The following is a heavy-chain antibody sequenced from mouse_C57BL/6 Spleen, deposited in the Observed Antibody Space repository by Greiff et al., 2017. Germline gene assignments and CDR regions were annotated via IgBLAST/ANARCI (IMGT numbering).Heavy chain of an antibody. Sequence: EVKLMESGGGLVQPKGSLKLSCAASGFSFNTYAMNWVRQAPGQGLAWVARIRSKSNNYATYYADSVKDRFTISRDDSESMLYLQMNNLKTEDTAMYYCVRHVPLDYWGQGTTLTVSS. CDR1: GFSFNTYA. J-gene: IGHJ2*01. V-gene: IGHV10-1*01. CDR2: IRSKSNNYAT. CDR3: VRHVPLDY.